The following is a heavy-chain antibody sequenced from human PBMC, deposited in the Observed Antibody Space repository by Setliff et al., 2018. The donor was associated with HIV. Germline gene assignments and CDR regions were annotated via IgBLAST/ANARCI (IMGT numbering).Heavy chain of an antibody. CDR2: IRSKAYGGAT. Sequence: GGSLRLSCASSGFTFSSYAMTWVRQAPGKGLEWVGFIRSKAYGGATDYAASVKGRFTISRDDSKSIAYLQMNSLKTEDTAVYYCTRESGRWGQGTLVTVSS. D-gene: IGHD1-26*01. CDR3: TRESGR. J-gene: IGHJ4*02. V-gene: IGHV3-49*04. CDR1: GFTFSSYA.